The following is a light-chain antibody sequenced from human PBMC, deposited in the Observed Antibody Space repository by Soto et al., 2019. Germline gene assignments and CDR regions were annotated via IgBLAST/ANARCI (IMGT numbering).Light chain of an antibody. CDR1: QSISTW. CDR2: DAS. J-gene: IGKJ3*01. Sequence: DIQMTQSPSTLSASVGDRVTITCRASQSISTWLAWYQQKPGKAPKLLIYDASSLESGVPSRFSGSGSGTEFTLTISSLQPDDFATYYCQQSKNYLTFGPGTKVDIK. CDR3: QQSKNYLT. V-gene: IGKV1-5*01.